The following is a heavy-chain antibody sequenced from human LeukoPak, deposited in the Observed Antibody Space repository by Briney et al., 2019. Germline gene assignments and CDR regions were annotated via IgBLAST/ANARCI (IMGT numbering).Heavy chain of an antibody. CDR3: ARDWYNNSDAFDL. J-gene: IGHJ3*01. V-gene: IGHV3-21*01. D-gene: IGHD4-11*01. CDR2: IYSDNT. Sequence: PGGTLRLSCAASGFTFNNYGMSWVRQAPGKGLEWVSFIYSDNTHYSDSVKGRFTISRDNAKNSLYLQMNSLRAEDTAVYYCARDWYNNSDAFDLWGQGTMVTVSS. CDR1: GFTFNNYG.